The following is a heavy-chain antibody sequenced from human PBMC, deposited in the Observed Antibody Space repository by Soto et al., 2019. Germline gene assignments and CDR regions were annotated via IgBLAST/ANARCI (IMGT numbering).Heavy chain of an antibody. D-gene: IGHD2-21*01. V-gene: IGHV3-30*03. CDR3: ARDRRVIPDADMDY. Sequence: QVQLVASGGGVVQPGSSLRLSCEASGFTFSMYGMHWVRQAPGKGLEWVGVIYSDGSHQYYGDSVKGRFTISRDNSNKMVYLQMTGLRLDDSALYYCARDRRVIPDADMDYWGQGVLVTGSS. CDR1: GFTFSMYG. CDR2: IYSDGSHQ. J-gene: IGHJ4*02.